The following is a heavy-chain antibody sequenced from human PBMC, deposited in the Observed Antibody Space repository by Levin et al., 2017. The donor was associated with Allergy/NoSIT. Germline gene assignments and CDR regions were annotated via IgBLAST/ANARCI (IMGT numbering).Heavy chain of an antibody. CDR1: GITFSNAW. CDR2: IKSKSDGETV. V-gene: IGHV3-15*01. J-gene: IGHJ4*02. Sequence: GESLKISCTASGITFSNAWMGWVRQAPGKGLEWVGRIKSKSDGETVDCAAPLRDRFTISRDDSKSTLYLQMDSLKTEDTAVYYCGSGGGTLDYWGLGTLVTVSS. CDR3: GSGGGTLDY.